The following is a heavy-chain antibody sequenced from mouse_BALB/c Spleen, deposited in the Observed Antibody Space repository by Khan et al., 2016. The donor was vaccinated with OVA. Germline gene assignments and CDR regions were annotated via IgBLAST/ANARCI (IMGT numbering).Heavy chain of an antibody. CDR2: IWAGGST. CDR1: GFSLTSYG. D-gene: IGHD6-1*01. CDR3: AREDASDWYYEV. J-gene: IGHJ1*01. V-gene: IGHV2-9*02. Sequence: QVQLKESGPGLVAPSQSLSITCTVSGFSLTSYGVHWVRQPPGKGLEWLGVIWAGGSTNYNSALMSRLSISKDNSKSQVFLIMNSLQTDDTAMFYCAREDASDWYYEVWGAGTTVTVSS.